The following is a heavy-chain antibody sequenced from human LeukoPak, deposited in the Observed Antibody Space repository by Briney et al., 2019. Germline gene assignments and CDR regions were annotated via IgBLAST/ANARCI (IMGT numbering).Heavy chain of an antibody. CDR1: GFTFSDAS. J-gene: IGHJ4*02. D-gene: IGHD4-11*01. CDR3: LAQYCRDY. V-gene: IGHV3-15*04. Sequence: PGGSLRLSCVGSGFTFSDASMSWVRQAPGKGLEWVGHIESRSFGGTTNYAAPVKGRFIISRDDSENTLYLQMNSLKSEDTAVYYCLAQYCRDYWGQGSLVTVSS. CDR2: IESRSFGGTT.